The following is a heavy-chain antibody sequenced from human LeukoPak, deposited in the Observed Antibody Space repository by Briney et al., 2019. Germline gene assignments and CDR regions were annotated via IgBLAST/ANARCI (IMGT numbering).Heavy chain of an antibody. V-gene: IGHV3-11*01. CDR3: ARGRRENIVVVVAAKTGGEDY. D-gene: IGHD2-15*01. CDR2: ISSSGSTI. J-gene: IGHJ4*02. CDR1: GFTFSDYY. Sequence: GGSLRLSCAASGFTFSDYYMSWIRQAPGKGLEWVSYISSSGSTIYYADSVKGRFTISRDNAKNSLYLQMNSLRAEDTAVYYCARGRRENIVVVVAAKTGGEDYWGQGTLVTVSS.